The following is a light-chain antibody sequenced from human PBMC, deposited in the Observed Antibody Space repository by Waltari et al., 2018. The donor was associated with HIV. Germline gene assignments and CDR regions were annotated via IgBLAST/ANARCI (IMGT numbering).Light chain of an antibody. J-gene: IGLJ3*02. V-gene: IGLV1-40*01. CDR3: QSYDSSLSGSV. CDR1: SSNIGAGYD. CDR2: GNK. Sequence: QSVLTQPPSVSGAPGQRVTISCIGSSSNIGAGYDVHWYQQVPGTAPKLLIYGNKQRPSGVPDRFSGSKSGTSASLAITGLQAEDEAGYYCQSYDSSLSGSVFGGGTKLTVL.